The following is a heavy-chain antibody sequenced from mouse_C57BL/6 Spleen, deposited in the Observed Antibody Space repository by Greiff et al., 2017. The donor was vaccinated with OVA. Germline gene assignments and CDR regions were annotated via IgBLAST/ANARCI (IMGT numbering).Heavy chain of an antibody. V-gene: IGHV5-17*01. CDR3: ARRRYPPYYAMDY. Sequence: EVMLVESGGGLVKPGGSLKLSCAASGFTFSDYGMHWVRQAPEKGLEWVAYISSGSSTIYYADTVKGRFTISRDNAKNTLFLQMTSLRSEDTAMYYCARRRYPPYYAMDYWGQGTSVTVSS. CDR2: ISSGSSTI. CDR1: GFTFSDYG. J-gene: IGHJ4*01. D-gene: IGHD2-14*01.